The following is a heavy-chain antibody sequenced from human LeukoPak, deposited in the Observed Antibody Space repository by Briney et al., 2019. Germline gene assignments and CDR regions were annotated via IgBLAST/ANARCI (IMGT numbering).Heavy chain of an antibody. D-gene: IGHD3-10*01. CDR3: VRDLAITMVRGVILTPFDY. J-gene: IGHJ4*02. Sequence: PGGSLRLSCAASGFTFSSYSMNWVRQAPGKGLEWVSSISSSSSYIYYADSVKGRFTISRDNAKNSLYLQMNSLRAEDTAVYYCVRDLAITMVRGVILTPFDYWGQGTLVTVSA. CDR1: GFTFSSYS. V-gene: IGHV3-21*01. CDR2: ISSSSSYI.